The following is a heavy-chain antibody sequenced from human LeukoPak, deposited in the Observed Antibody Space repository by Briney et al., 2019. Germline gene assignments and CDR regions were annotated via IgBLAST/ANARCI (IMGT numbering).Heavy chain of an antibody. Sequence: SETLSLTXAVYGGPFSGYYWSWTRQPPGKGLEWMGEINHRGSTNYNPSLTSRVTISVDMSKNQFSLELRSVTAADTAVYYCARGVESGYSGYDYGYFDYWGQGTLVTVSS. CDR2: INHRGST. CDR3: ARGVESGYSGYDYGYFDY. D-gene: IGHD5-12*01. CDR1: GGPFSGYY. V-gene: IGHV4-34*01. J-gene: IGHJ4*02.